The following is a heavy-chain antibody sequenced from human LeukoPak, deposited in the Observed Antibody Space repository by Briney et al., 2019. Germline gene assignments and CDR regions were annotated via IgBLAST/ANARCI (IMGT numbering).Heavy chain of an antibody. CDR3: ARDRSDYSSSWTRSEY. CDR1: GFTFRDYY. J-gene: IGHJ4*02. D-gene: IGHD6-13*01. Sequence: PGGSLRLSCAASGFTFRDYYMTWIRQAPGKGLEWVSYISSSDNTKYYADSVKGRFTISRDSAKNSLYLQMNSLRAEDTAVYYCARDRSDYSSSWTRSEYWGQGTLVTVSS. CDR2: ISSSDNTK. V-gene: IGHV3-11*04.